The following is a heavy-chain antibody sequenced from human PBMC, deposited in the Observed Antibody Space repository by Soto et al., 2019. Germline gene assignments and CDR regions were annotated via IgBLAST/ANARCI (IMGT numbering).Heavy chain of an antibody. Sequence: EVQLVESGGAWVNPGGSLILSCTASGLPFTNAGMNWFGKAPGKGLEWVGRIKSNSDGGTTDDAAPVQGRFTISRDDSKHTVYLQMNSLEIDDTGVYYCTTWGTFLTGYCRWGRGTLVTVSS. V-gene: IGHV3-15*02. J-gene: IGHJ4*02. CDR2: IKSNSDGGTT. CDR3: TTWGTFLTGYCR. CDR1: GLPFTNAG. D-gene: IGHD3-9*01.